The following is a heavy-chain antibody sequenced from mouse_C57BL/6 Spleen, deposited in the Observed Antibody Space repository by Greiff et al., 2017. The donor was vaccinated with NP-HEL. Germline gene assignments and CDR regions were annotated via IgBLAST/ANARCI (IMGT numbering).Heavy chain of an antibody. CDR1: GYTFTSYW. CDR2: IYPSGSGT. J-gene: IGHJ2*01. CDR3: ARSTASGGGY. V-gene: IGHV1-61*01. Sequence: QVQLQQPGAELVRPGSSVKLSCKASGYTFTSYWMDWVKQRPGQGLEWIGNIYPSGSGTHYNQKFKDKATLTVDKSSSTAYMQLSSLTSEDSAVDYCARSTASGGGYWGQGTTLTVSS. D-gene: IGHD3-2*01.